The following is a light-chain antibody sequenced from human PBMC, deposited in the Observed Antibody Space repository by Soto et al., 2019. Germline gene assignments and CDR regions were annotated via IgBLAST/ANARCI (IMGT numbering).Light chain of an antibody. J-gene: IGLJ3*02. CDR3: CSYARSSTGV. V-gene: IGLV2-23*02. Sequence: QPVLTQPASVSGSPGQSITISCTGTSSDVGNYNLVSWYQKHPGKAPKLMIYEVNKRPSGVSNRFSGSKSGNTASLTISGLQAEDDADYYCCSYARSSTGVFGGGTQLTVL. CDR1: SSDVGNYNL. CDR2: EVN.